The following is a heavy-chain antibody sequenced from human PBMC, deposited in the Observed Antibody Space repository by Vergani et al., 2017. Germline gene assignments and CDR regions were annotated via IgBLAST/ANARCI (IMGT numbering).Heavy chain of an antibody. V-gene: IGHV4-39*07. CDR1: GGSISSSSYY. CDR2: IYYSGST. CDR3: ARDGLITFGGVIVPNNWFDP. D-gene: IGHD3-16*02. Sequence: QLQLQESGPGLVKPSETLSLTCTVSGGSISSSSYYWGWIRQPPGKGLEWIGSIYYSGSTYYNPSLKSRVTISVDTSKNQFSLKLSSVTAADTAEYYCARDGLITFGGVIVPNNWFDPWGQGTLVTVSS. J-gene: IGHJ5*02.